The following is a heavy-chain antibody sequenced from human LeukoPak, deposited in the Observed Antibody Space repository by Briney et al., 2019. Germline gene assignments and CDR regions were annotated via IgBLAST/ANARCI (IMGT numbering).Heavy chain of an antibody. J-gene: IGHJ4*02. D-gene: IGHD6-13*01. Sequence: PGRSLRLSCAASGFTFSSYGMHWVRQAPGKGLEYVSSISSEGKTTYYADSVKGRFTISRDNSKNTLYLQMSSLRPEDTAVYYCVKDRWVGHWGQGTLVTVSS. CDR1: GFTFSSYG. CDR2: ISSEGKTT. CDR3: VKDRWVGH. V-gene: IGHV3-64D*06.